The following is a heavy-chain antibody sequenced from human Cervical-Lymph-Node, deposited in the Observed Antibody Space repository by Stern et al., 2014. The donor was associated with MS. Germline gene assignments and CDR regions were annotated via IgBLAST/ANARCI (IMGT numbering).Heavy chain of an antibody. V-gene: IGHV3-9*01. J-gene: IGHJ4*02. CDR2: ISWRSGSI. D-gene: IGHD6-13*01. Sequence: QLVESGGGLVQPGRSLRLSCAASGFTFDDYAMPWGRQAPGKGLEGVSGISWRSGSIAYADSVKGRFTISRDNAKNSLYLQMNSLRAEDTALYYCAKEMGPAGGTGGFDYWGQGTLVTVSS. CDR1: GFTFDDYA. CDR3: AKEMGPAGGTGGFDY.